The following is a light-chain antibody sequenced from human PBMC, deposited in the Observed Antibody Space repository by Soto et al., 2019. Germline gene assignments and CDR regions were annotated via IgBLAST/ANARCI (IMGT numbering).Light chain of an antibody. V-gene: IGKV1-5*03. Sequence: DIQMTQSPSTLSASVGDRVTITCRASQSISSWLAWYQQKSGKAPKLLIYKASSLESGVPSRFSGSGSGTQFTLTISSLQPDDFATYYCQQYHSFLTFGQGTKVEIK. J-gene: IGKJ1*01. CDR1: QSISSW. CDR3: QQYHSFLT. CDR2: KAS.